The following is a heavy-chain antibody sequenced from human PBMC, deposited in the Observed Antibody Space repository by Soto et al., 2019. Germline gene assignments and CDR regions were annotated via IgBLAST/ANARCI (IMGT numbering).Heavy chain of an antibody. J-gene: IGHJ6*02. CDR1: GGSFSGYY. CDR2: INHSGST. V-gene: IGHV4-34*01. D-gene: IGHD3-3*01. CDR3: ARGDYDFWTPVNYYYYGVDV. Sequence: KPSETLSLTCAVYGGSFSGYYWRWIRQPPGKGLEWIGEINHSGSTNYNPSLKSRVTISVDTSKNQFSLKLSYVTAADTAVYYCARGDYDFWTPVNYYYYGVDVWGQGTTVTVSS.